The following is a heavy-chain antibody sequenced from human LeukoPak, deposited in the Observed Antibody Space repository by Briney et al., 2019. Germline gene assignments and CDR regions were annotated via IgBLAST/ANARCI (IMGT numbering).Heavy chain of an antibody. V-gene: IGHV1-46*01. CDR2: INPINDTR. CDR1: EYSFTRYY. CDR3: ARGGPGSSSSPFDY. D-gene: IGHD6-13*01. J-gene: IGHJ4*02. Sequence: ASVKVSCKASEYSFTRYYMHWVRQAPGQGLEWVGIINPINDTRSYAQKFQGRVTMTRDTSTSTVYMELNSLRSEDTAVYYCARGGPGSSSSPFDYWGQGTLVTVSS.